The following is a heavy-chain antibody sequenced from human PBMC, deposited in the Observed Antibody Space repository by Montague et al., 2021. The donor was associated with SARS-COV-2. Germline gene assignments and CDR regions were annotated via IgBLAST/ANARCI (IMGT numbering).Heavy chain of an antibody. CDR1: GDSVSSNRAA. D-gene: IGHD2-8*01. CDR3: ARDDPYCTNGVCYTGNWFDP. V-gene: IGHV6-1*01. Sequence: CAISGDSVSSNRAAWNWIRQSPSRGPEWLGRTYYRSKWYNDYAVSVKSRITINPDTSKNQFSLQLNSVTPEDTAVYYCARDDPYCTNGVCYTGNWFDPWGQGTLVTVSS. J-gene: IGHJ5*02. CDR2: TYYRSKWYN.